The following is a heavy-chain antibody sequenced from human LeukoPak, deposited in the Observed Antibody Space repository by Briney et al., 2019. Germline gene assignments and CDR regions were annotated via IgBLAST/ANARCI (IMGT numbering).Heavy chain of an antibody. CDR3: ARERIFDY. V-gene: IGHV3-21*05. CDR2: ISSSSYT. CDR1: GFTLSSHN. Sequence: GGSLRLSCVASGFTLSSHNINWVRQAPGKGLEWVSYISSSSYTNYADSVKGRFTISRDNAKNSLYLQMNSLRAEDTAVYYCARERIFDYWGQGTLVTVSS. J-gene: IGHJ4*02.